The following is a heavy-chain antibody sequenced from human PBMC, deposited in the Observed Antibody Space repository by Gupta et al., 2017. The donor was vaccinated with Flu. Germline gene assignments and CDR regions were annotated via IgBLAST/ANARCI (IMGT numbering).Heavy chain of an antibody. CDR3: ARHGRFLGPMDV. Sequence: CTVSGGSISNYSWSWIRQSPGKGLEWMGYMYFDGSYNYNPSLKSRVTLSVDRSKNQFSLKLRSLTAADTAIYYCARHGRFLGPMDVWGRETTVTVSS. CDR1: GGSISNYS. V-gene: IGHV4-59*08. J-gene: IGHJ6*03. CDR2: MYFDGSY. D-gene: IGHD3-3*01.